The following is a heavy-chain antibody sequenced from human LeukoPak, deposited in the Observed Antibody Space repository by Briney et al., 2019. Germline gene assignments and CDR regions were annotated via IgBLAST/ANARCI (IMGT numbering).Heavy chain of an antibody. V-gene: IGHV3-23*01. Sequence: PGGSLRLSCAASGFTFSSYAMSWVRQAPGKGLEWVSAISGSGGSTYYADSVKGRFTISRDNSKNTLYLQMNSLRAEDTAVYYCAKDLNWYYYDSSGYPEHYFDYWGQGTLVTVSS. D-gene: IGHD3-22*01. CDR3: AKDLNWYYYDSSGYPEHYFDY. J-gene: IGHJ4*02. CDR1: GFTFSSYA. CDR2: ISGSGGST.